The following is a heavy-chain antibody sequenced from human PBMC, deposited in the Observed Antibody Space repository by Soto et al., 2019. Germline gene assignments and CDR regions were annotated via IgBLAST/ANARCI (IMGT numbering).Heavy chain of an antibody. CDR3: ARDHGDYYFDY. CDR1: GFTFSSYG. V-gene: IGHV3-33*01. Sequence: GGSLRLSCAASGFTFSSYGMHWVRQAPGKGLEWVAVIWYDGSNKYYADSVKGRFTISRDNSKNTLYLQMNSLRAEDTAVYYCARDHGDYYFDYWGQGTLVTVSS. J-gene: IGHJ4*02. D-gene: IGHD3-3*01. CDR2: IWYDGSNK.